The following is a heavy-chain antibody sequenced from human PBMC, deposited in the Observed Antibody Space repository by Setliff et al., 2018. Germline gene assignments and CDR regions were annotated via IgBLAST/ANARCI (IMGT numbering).Heavy chain of an antibody. CDR2: INTNSGNP. V-gene: IGHV7-4-1*02. J-gene: IGHJ6*03. Sequence: GASVKVSCKASGYTITNFALNWVRQAPGQGPEWMGWINTNSGNPTYAQGFTGRFVFSLDTSVSTAYLQISSLKAEDTAIYYRARSSISCYYACNYNYMDVWGKGTTVTVSS. CDR1: GYTITNFA. CDR3: ARSSISCYYACNYNYMDV. D-gene: IGHD2-2*01.